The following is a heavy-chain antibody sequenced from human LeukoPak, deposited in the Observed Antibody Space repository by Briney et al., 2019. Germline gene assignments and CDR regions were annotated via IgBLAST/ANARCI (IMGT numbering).Heavy chain of an antibody. J-gene: IGHJ3*02. Sequence: PSETLSLTCTVSGGSISSYYWSWIRQPPGKGLEWIGYIYYSGSTNYNPSLKSRVTISVDTSKNQFSLKLSSVTAADTAAYYCARDTTVRCSSTSCYKGGDAFDIWGQGTMVTVSS. CDR3: ARDTTVRCSSTSCYKGGDAFDI. CDR1: GGSISSYY. V-gene: IGHV4-59*01. CDR2: IYYSGST. D-gene: IGHD2-2*01.